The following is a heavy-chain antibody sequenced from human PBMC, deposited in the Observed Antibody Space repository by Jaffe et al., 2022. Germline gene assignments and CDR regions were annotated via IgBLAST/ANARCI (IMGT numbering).Heavy chain of an antibody. J-gene: IGHJ3*02. CDR2: IYYSGST. Sequence: QLQLQESGPGLVKPSETLSLTCTVSGGSISSSSYYWGWIRQPPGKGLEWIGSIYYSGSTYYNPSLKSRVTISVDTSKNQFSLKLSSVTAADTAVYYCARPGYCSGGSCYSGAFDIWGQGTMVTVSS. V-gene: IGHV4-39*01. CDR1: GGSISSSSYY. CDR3: ARPGYCSGGSCYSGAFDI. D-gene: IGHD2-15*01.